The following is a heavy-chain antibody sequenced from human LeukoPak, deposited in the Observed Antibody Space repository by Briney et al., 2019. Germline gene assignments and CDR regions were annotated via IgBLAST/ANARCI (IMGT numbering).Heavy chain of an antibody. CDR2: ISGSGDST. V-gene: IGHV3-23*01. D-gene: IGHD6-13*01. CDR1: GFTFSSYT. J-gene: IGHJ4*02. Sequence: PGGSLRLSCAASGFTFSSYTMNWVRQAPGKGLGWVSAISGSGDSTYYADSVKGRFTISRDNSKNTLFLQMNSLRAEDTAVYYCARGVIAAAGFFDFWGQGALVTVSS. CDR3: ARGVIAAAGFFDF.